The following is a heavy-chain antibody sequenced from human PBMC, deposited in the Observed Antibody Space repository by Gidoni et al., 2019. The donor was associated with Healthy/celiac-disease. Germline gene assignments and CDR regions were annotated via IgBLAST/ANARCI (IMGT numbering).Heavy chain of an antibody. Sequence: EVQLVESGGGLVQPGGSLRLSCAASGFTFSSYWMSWVRQAPGKGLEWVANIKQDGSEKYYVDSVKGRFTISRDNAKNSLYLQMNSLRAEDTAVYYCASDPGLDTPYGLFDYWGQGTLVTVSS. CDR1: GFTFSSYW. D-gene: IGHD4-17*01. J-gene: IGHJ4*02. CDR2: IKQDGSEK. V-gene: IGHV3-7*01. CDR3: ASDPGLDTPYGLFDY.